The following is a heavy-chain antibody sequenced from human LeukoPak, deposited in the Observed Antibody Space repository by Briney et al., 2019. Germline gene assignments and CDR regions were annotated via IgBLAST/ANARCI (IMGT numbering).Heavy chain of an antibody. CDR2: INPDNGGT. V-gene: IGHV1-2*02. CDR1: EYSFSDYY. CDR3: VRESRVGNWFDP. D-gene: IGHD2-15*01. J-gene: IGHJ5*02. Sequence: ASVKVSCTASEYSFSDYYVHGLRQAPGQGLEWMGWINPDNGGTNYAQNFQGRVTMSRDTSISTVYMDLSRLTSDDTAVFYCVRESRVGNWFDPWGQGTQVTVSS.